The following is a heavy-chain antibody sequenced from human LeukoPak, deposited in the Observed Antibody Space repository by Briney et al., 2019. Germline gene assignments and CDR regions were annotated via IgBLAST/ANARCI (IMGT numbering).Heavy chain of an antibody. J-gene: IGHJ4*02. CDR1: GGSISSNNYY. V-gene: IGHV4-39*01. D-gene: IGHD3-22*01. CDR2: IFYSGTT. Sequence: SETLSLTCTVSGGSISSNNYYWGWIRQPPGKGLEWIRSIFYSGTTYYNPSLNSRATISVDTSKNQFSLKLSSVTAADTAVYYCARADTDDSSAYLDYWGQGSRVTVSS. CDR3: ARADTDDSSAYLDY.